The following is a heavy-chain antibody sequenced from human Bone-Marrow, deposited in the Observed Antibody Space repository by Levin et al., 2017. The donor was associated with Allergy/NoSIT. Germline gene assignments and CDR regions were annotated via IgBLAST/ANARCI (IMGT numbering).Heavy chain of an antibody. CDR1: GFTISGYW. V-gene: IGHV3-74*01. D-gene: IGHD6-25*01. CDR3: ARGNRGYGFFDY. J-gene: IGHJ4*02. CDR2: ISGDGSST. Sequence: GESLKISCVTSGFTISGYWMHWVRQAPGKGLEWVARISGDGSSTSYADSVKDRFTISRDNAKNTLYLQVNSLRPEDTAVYYCARGNRGYGFFDYWGQGTLVTVSS.